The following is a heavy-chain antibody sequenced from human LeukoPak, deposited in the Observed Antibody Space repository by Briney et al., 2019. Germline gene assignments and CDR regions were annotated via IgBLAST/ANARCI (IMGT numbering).Heavy chain of an antibody. CDR3: TRGLPRDGLVVIAAANEY. J-gene: IGHJ4*02. Sequence: GASVKVSCKASGYTVTSYGISWGGQAAGQRREGRGWINAGNGNTKYSQKFQGRVTITRDTSISTAYMELSRLTSEDTGVYYCTRGLPRDGLVVIAAANEYWGQGPLVTVSS. D-gene: IGHD2-2*01. CDR1: GYTVTSYG. V-gene: IGHV1-18*01. CDR2: INAGNGNT.